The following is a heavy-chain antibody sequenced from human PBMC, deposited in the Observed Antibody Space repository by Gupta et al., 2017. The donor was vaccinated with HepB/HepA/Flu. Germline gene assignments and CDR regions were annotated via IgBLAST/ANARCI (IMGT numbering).Heavy chain of an antibody. CDR3: AKGGWLQLRYYYGMDV. J-gene: IGHJ6*02. V-gene: IGHV3-30*18. Sequence: LEWVAVISYDGSNKYYADSVKGRFTISRDNSKNTLYLQMNSLRAEDTAVYYCAKGGWLQLRYYYGMDVWGQGTTVTVSS. CDR2: ISYDGSNK. D-gene: IGHD5-24*01.